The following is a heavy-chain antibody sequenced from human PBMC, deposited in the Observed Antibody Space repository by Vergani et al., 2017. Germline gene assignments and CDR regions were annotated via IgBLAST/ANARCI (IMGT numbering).Heavy chain of an antibody. V-gene: IGHV1-69*01. CDR3: ARGVVVPANPLYYYYYYMDV. CDR2: IIPIFGTA. CDR1: GGTFSSYA. D-gene: IGHD2-2*01. Sequence: QVQLVQSGAEVKKPGSSVKVSCKASGGTFSSYAISWVRQAPGQGLEWMGGIIPIFGTANYAQKFQGRVTITADESTSTAYMELSSLRSEDMAVYYCARGVVVPANPLYYYYYYMDVWGKGTTVTVSS. J-gene: IGHJ6*03.